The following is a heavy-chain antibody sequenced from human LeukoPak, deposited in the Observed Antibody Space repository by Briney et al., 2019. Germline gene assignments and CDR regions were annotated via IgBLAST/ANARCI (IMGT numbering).Heavy chain of an antibody. CDR3: AGEVAAPNSPFQH. CDR1: GGSISSYY. V-gene: IGHV4-59*01. CDR2: IYYSGST. Sequence: SETLSLTCTVSGGSISSYYWSWIRQPAGKGLEWIGYIYYSGSTNYNPSLKSRVTISVDTSKNQFSLKLSSVTAADTAVYYCAGEVAAPNSPFQHWGQGTLVTVSS. J-gene: IGHJ1*01. D-gene: IGHD2-15*01.